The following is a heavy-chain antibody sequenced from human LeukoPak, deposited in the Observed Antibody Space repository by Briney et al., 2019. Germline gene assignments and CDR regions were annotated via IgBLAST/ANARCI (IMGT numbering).Heavy chain of an antibody. V-gene: IGHV3-15*01. Sequence: GGSLRLSCAASGFTVSSSYMSWVRQAPGKGLEWVGRIKSKADGETTDYASPVKGRFIISRDDSKDTLYLQMNSLKTEDTAVYYCTTEGYYVSGISWGQGTLVTVSS. CDR3: TTEGYYVSGIS. D-gene: IGHD3-10*01. J-gene: IGHJ5*02. CDR2: IKSKADGETT. CDR1: GFTVSSSY.